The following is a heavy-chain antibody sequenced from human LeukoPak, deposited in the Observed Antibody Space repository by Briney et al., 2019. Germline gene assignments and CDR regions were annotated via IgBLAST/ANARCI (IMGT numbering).Heavy chain of an antibody. CDR1: GFTFSSYW. Sequence: GGSLRLSCAASGFTFSSYWMSWVRHAPGKGLEWVPNIKHDGSDKYYVDSVKGRFTISRDNAENSLYLQMNSVRAEDTAMYYCARSQSLGCWGQGTLVTVSS. J-gene: IGHJ4*02. CDR2: IKHDGSDK. CDR3: ARSQSLGC. V-gene: IGHV3-7*04.